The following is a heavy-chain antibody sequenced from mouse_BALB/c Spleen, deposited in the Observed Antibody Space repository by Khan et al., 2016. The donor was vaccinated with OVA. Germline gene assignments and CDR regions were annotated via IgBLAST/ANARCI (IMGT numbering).Heavy chain of an antibody. J-gene: IGHJ4*01. CDR3: ARDGSRYNYAMDY. Sequence: EVQLQESEPGLVKPSQSLSLTCTVTGYSIPSDYAWTWIRQFPGNKLEWLGYISSIGRTNYNPALKSRISITRDTSKNQFFLQLNSVTTEDTATYYCARDGSRYNYAMDYWGQGTSVTVSS. D-gene: IGHD2-3*01. CDR2: ISSIGRT. V-gene: IGHV3-2*02. CDR1: GYSIPSDYA.